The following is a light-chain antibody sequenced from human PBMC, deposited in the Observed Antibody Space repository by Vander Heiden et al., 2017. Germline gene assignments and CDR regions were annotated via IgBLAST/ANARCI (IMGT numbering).Light chain of an antibody. CDR2: GAS. J-gene: IGKJ1*01. CDR3: QQYNNWPSWT. Sequence: EIVMTQAPATLSVSPGERATLSGRASQSVSSNLAWYQQKPGQAPRLLIDGASTRATGIPARFSGSGSGTEFTLTISSLQSEDFAVYYCQQYNNWPSWTFGQGTKVEIK. V-gene: IGKV3-15*01. CDR1: QSVSSN.